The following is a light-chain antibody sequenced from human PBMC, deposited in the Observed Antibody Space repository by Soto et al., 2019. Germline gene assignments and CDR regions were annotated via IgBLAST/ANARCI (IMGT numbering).Light chain of an antibody. J-gene: IGLJ3*02. V-gene: IGLV4-69*02. CDR2: INSDGSH. Sequence: QAVVTQSPSASASLGASVKLTCTLSSGHSTYAIAWHQKQSEKGPRFLMKINSDGSHSKGDGFFDRFSGSSSGAERHLTISSLQSEDEADYYCQSWGTGIQVFGGGTKVTVL. CDR3: QSWGTGIQV. CDR1: SGHSTYA.